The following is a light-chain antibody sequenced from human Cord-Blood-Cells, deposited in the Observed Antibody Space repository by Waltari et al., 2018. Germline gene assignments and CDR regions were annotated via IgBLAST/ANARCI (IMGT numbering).Light chain of an antibody. J-gene: IGLJ3*02. Sequence: SALPQPASVSGSPGQSLTFSCMGTSSDVGGYNYVSWYQQHPGKAPTLMIDYVINRPSAVSNGFSGSKSGNTAAMTISGLQAEDEADYYCSPYTSSSTVVFGGGTKLTVL. CDR2: YVI. V-gene: IGLV2-14*01. CDR3: SPYTSSSTVV. CDR1: SSDVGGYNY.